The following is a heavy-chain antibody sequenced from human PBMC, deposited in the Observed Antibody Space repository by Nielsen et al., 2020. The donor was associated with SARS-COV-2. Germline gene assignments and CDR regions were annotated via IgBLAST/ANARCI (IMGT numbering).Heavy chain of an antibody. CDR3: AVGSSGSYRSYYYYYMDV. Sequence: ASVKVSCKTSGYTFISYDINWVRQATGQGLEWMGWMNPNSGNTGYAQKFKGRVTMTRNTSIRTAYMDLSSLRSEDTAVYYCAVGSSGSYRSYYYYYMDVWGKGTTVTVSS. V-gene: IGHV1-8*01. CDR1: GYTFISYD. J-gene: IGHJ6*03. CDR2: MNPNSGNT. D-gene: IGHD3-10*01.